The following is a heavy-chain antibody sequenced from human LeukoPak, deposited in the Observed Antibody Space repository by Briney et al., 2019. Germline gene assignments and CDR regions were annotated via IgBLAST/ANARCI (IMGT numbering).Heavy chain of an antibody. D-gene: IGHD3-16*01. CDR1: GYTFTSYG. CDR3: ARDLEYLYPGGAFDI. Sequence: ASVKVSCKASGYTFTSYGITWVRQAPGQGLEWMGWISAYNGNTNYAQKLQGSVTMTTDSSTSTAYMELRSLRSDDTAVYYCARDLEYLYPGGAFDIWGQGTMVTVSS. V-gene: IGHV1-18*01. CDR2: ISAYNGNT. J-gene: IGHJ3*02.